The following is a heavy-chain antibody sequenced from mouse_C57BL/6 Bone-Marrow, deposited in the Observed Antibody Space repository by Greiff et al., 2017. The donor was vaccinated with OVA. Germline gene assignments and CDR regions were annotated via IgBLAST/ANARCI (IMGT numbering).Heavy chain of an antibody. CDR2: IYPGSGST. D-gene: IGHD1-1*01. CDR3: ASDYHGSSNFDV. Sequence: QVQLQQPGAELVKPGASVKMSCKASGYTFTSYWITWVKQRPGQGLEWIGDIYPGSGSTNYNEKFKSKATLTVDTSSSTAYMQLSSLTSEDSAVYYCASDYHGSSNFDVWGTGTTVTVSS. CDR1: GYTFTSYW. V-gene: IGHV1-55*01. J-gene: IGHJ1*03.